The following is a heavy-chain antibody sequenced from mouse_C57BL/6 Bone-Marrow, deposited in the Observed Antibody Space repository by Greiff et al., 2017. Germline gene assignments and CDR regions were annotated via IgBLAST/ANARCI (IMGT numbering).Heavy chain of an antibody. Sequence: EVQLQQSGAELVRPGASVKLSCTASGFNIKDDYIHWVKQRPEQGLEWIGWIDPEIGDTEYASKFQGKATIKSDTSSNTAYLQLSSLTSEHTAVYYCSSFDGNYFDFWGQGTPLTVAS. CDR3: SSFDGNYFDF. CDR2: IDPEIGDT. V-gene: IGHV14-4*01. D-gene: IGHD2-3*01. J-gene: IGHJ2*01. CDR1: GFNIKDDY.